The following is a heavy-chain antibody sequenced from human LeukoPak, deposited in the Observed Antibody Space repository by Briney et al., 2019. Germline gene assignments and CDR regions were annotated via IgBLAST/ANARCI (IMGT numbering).Heavy chain of an antibody. CDR2: VYYSGNT. D-gene: IGHD3-22*01. V-gene: IGHV4-39*01. CDR3: ARQKGSSVPDY. Sequence: KPSETLSLTCTVSGVSISSSSYYWGWIRQPPGEGLEWIGSVYYSGNTYYNPSLKSRLTISVDTSKKQFSLKLSSVTPADTAVYYCARQKGSSVPDYWGQGTLVTVSS. CDR1: GVSISSSSYY. J-gene: IGHJ4*02.